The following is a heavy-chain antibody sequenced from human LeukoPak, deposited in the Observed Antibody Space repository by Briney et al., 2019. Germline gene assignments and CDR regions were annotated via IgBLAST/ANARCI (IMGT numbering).Heavy chain of an antibody. J-gene: IGHJ4*02. Sequence: GGSLRLSCAASGFTFSSYTMSWVRQAPGKGLEWVSAISGSGGSTYYADSVKGRFTISRDNSKNTLYLQMNSLRAEDTAVYYCAKGRSSPRYYFDYWGQGTQVTVSS. V-gene: IGHV3-23*01. CDR1: GFTFSSYT. CDR2: ISGSGGST. CDR3: AKGRSSPRYYFDY. D-gene: IGHD6-19*01.